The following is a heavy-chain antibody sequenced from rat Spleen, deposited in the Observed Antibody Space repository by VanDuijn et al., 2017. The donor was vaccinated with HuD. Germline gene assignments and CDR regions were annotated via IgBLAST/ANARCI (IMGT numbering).Heavy chain of an antibody. CDR1: GHSISSGYR. V-gene: IGHV3-3*01. Sequence: VQLKESGPGLVQPSETLSLTCSVTGHSISSGYRWNWIRKFPGNELEWMGYINSAGSTIYNPSLQSRISITRDTSRNHFFLQVNSVTTEDTATYYCARSDGTHYYLPFANWGQGTVVTVSS. CDR2: INSAGST. D-gene: IGHD1-12*02. CDR3: ARSDGTHYYLPFAN. J-gene: IGHJ3*01.